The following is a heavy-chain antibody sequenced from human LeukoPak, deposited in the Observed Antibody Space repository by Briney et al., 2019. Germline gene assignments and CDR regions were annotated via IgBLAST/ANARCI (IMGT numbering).Heavy chain of an antibody. J-gene: IGHJ4*02. CDR3: ASESRGYNILTGYYTQLDY. V-gene: IGHV3-7*01. Sequence: GGSLRLSCAASGFTFRSHWMSWVRQAPGKGLEWVANINADGSEKFYVDSMKGRFSISRDNAENSVSLQMSSLRGEDTAVYYCASESRGYNILTGYYTQLDYWGQGTRVTVSS. D-gene: IGHD3-9*01. CDR1: GFTFRSHW. CDR2: INADGSEK.